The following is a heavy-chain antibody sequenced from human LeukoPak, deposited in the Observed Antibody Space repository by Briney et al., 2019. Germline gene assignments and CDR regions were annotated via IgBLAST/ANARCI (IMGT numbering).Heavy chain of an antibody. CDR1: GGSISGSSYY. D-gene: IGHD4-23*01. Sequence: SETLSLTCTVSGGSISGSSYYWGWIRQPPGKGLEWIGSIYYSGSTYYNPSLKSRVTISVDTSKNQFSLKLSSVTAADTAVYYCARHDAVVTDHIDYWGQGTLVTVSS. V-gene: IGHV4-39*01. J-gene: IGHJ4*02. CDR2: IYYSGST. CDR3: ARHDAVVTDHIDY.